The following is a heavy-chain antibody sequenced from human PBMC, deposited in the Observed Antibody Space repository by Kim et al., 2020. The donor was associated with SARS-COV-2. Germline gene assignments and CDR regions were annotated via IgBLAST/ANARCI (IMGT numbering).Heavy chain of an antibody. CDR3: ARDKLREFQAASQY. V-gene: IGHV4-34*01. J-gene: IGHJ1*01. D-gene: IGHD2-21*01. Sequence: PSLKSRVAISVETTKNQFSLKLSSVTAADTAVYYCARDKLREFQAASQYWGQGTLVTVSS.